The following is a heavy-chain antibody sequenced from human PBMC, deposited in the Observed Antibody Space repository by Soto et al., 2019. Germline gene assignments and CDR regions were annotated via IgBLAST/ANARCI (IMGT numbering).Heavy chain of an antibody. J-gene: IGHJ4*02. CDR3: ARMITPWMGNFDY. CDR2: IYYSGST. V-gene: IGHV4-30-4*01. CDR1: GGSISSGDYY. D-gene: IGHD3-16*01. Sequence: QVQLRESGPGLVKPSQTLSLTCTVSGGSISSGDYYWSWIRQPPGKGLEWIGYIYYSGSTYYNPSLKSRVTISVDTSKNQFSLKLSSVTAADTAVYYCARMITPWMGNFDYWGQGTLVTVSS.